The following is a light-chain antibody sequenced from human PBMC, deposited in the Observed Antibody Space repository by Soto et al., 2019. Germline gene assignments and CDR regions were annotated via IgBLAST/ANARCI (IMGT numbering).Light chain of an antibody. Sequence: QSALTQPASVSGSPGESITISCSGTSNDVGRYNYVSWYQQHPGKVPKLLIYEVSQRPSGISNRLSGSKSGNTASLTISGLHAEDEADYFCSSYTRNSTVAFGGGTKLTVL. J-gene: IGLJ2*01. CDR2: EVS. CDR1: SNDVGRYNY. CDR3: SSYTRNSTVA. V-gene: IGLV2-14*03.